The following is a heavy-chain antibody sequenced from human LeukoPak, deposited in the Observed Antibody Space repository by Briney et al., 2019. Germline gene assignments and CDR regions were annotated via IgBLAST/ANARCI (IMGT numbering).Heavy chain of an antibody. J-gene: IGHJ4*02. CDR1: GFTFSSYA. V-gene: IGHV3-23*01. Sequence: PGGSLRLSCAASGFTFSSYAMSWVRQAPGKGLEWVSAISGSGGSTYYADSVKGRFTISGDNSRNTLYLQMNSPRAEDTAVYYCAILPGYSSGWYEVNYWGQGTLVTVSS. CDR3: AILPGYSSGWYEVNY. CDR2: ISGSGGST. D-gene: IGHD6-13*01.